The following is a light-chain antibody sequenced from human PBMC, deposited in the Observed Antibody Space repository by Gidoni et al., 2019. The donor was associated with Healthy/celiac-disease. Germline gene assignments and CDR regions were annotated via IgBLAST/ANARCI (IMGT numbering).Light chain of an antibody. CDR2: AAS. CDR1: QGIRND. CDR3: LQHNSYPPWT. V-gene: IGKV1-17*01. J-gene: IGKJ1*01. Sequence: DIQMTQSPSSLSASVGDRVTLTCRASQGIRNDLGWYQQKPGKAPKRLIYAASSLQSWVPSRFSGSGSGTVFTLTIRSLQPQYFATYYFLQHNSYPPWTFGHGTKVEIK.